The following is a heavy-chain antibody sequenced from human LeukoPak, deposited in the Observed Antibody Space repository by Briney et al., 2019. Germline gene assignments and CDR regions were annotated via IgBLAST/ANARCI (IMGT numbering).Heavy chain of an antibody. CDR3: ATTAYSSRNY. D-gene: IGHD6-13*01. J-gene: IGHJ4*02. V-gene: IGHV3-23*01. Sequence: GGSLRLSYAASGFTFSSHSMTWVRQAPGKGLEWVSVIIGSDGSTYYADSVKGRFTISRDNSKNTLYLQMNSLRAEDTAVYYCATTAYSSRNYWGQGTLVTVSS. CDR2: IIGSDGST. CDR1: GFTFSSHS.